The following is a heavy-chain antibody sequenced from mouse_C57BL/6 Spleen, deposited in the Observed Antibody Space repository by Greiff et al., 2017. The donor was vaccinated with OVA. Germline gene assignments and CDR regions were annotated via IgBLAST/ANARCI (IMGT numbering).Heavy chain of an antibody. D-gene: IGHD2-5*01. V-gene: IGHV1-55*01. CDR3: AREGAYYSNYGFAY. Sequence: QVQLQQPGAELVKPGASVKMSCKASGYTFTSYWITWVKQRPGQGLEWIGDIYPGSGSTNYNEKFKSKATLTVDTSSSTAYMQLSSLTSEDSAVYYCAREGAYYSNYGFAYWGQGTLVTVSA. CDR2: IYPGSGST. J-gene: IGHJ3*01. CDR1: GYTFTSYW.